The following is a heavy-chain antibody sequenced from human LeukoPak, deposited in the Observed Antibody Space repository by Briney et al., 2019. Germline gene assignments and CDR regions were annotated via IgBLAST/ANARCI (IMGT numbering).Heavy chain of an antibody. CDR3: TTLSSGYNRDY. J-gene: IGHJ4*02. V-gene: IGHV3-15*01. D-gene: IGHD5-24*01. Sequence: GGSLRPSCAASGFIFSSYWMTWVRQAPGKGLEWVGRIKSKTDGGTTDYAAPVKGRFTISRDDSKNTLYLQMNSLKTEDTAVYYCTTLSSGYNRDYWGQGTLVTISS. CDR1: GFIFSSYW. CDR2: IKSKTDGGTT.